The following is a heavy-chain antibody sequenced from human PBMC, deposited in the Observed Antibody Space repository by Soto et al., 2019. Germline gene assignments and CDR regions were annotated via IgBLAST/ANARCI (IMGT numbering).Heavy chain of an antibody. CDR2: IIPIFGTA. CDR1: GGTFSSYA. J-gene: IGHJ5*02. D-gene: IGHD6-13*01. CDR3: ARIAAPKNNWFDP. Sequence: ASVKVSCKASGGTFSSYAISWVRQAPGQGLEWMGGIIPIFGTANYAQKFQGRVTITADKSTSTAYMELSSLRSEDTAVYYCARIAAPKNNWFDPWGQGTLVTVSS. V-gene: IGHV1-69*06.